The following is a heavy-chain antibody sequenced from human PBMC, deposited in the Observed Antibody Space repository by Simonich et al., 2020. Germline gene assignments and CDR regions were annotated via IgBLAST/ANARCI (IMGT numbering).Heavy chain of an antibody. CDR2: IYYSGST. CDR1: GGSISSYY. V-gene: IGHV4-59*01. D-gene: IGHD6-19*01. Sequence: QVQLQESGPGLVKPSETLSLTCTVSGGSISSYYWSWIRQPPGKGLEWIGYIYYSGSTNYNPSLKSRVTRSVDTSKNQFSLKLSSVTAADTAVYYCARGISSGWYWYFDLWGRGTLVTVSS. J-gene: IGHJ2*01. CDR3: ARGISSGWYWYFDL.